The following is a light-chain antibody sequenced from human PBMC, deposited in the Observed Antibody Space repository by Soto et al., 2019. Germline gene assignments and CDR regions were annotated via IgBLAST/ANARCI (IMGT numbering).Light chain of an antibody. J-gene: IGKJ2*01. CDR3: QHYGSSPYT. CDR2: VAL. V-gene: IGKV3-20*01. Sequence: EIVLTQSPGTLSLSPGERATLSCRASQSVSSTYLGWYQQKPGQAPRLLIYVALSRATGIPDRFSGSGSGTDYTLTITRLEPEDFAVYYCQHYGSSPYTFGQGTKLEIK. CDR1: QSVSSTY.